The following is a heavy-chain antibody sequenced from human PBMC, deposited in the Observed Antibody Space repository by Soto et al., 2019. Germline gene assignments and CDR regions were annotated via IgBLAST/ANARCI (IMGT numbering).Heavy chain of an antibody. V-gene: IGHV1-18*01. Sequence: ASVKVSCKASGYTFTSYGISWVRQAPGQGLEWMGWISAYNGNTNYAQKLQGRVTMTTDTSTSTAYMELRSLRSDDTAVYYCARDSRFWEWLSNFDYWGQGTLVTVSS. D-gene: IGHD3-3*01. CDR2: ISAYNGNT. CDR3: ARDSRFWEWLSNFDY. J-gene: IGHJ4*02. CDR1: GYTFTSYG.